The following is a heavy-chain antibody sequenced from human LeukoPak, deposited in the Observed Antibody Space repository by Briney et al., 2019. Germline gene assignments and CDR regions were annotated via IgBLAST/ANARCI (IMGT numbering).Heavy chain of an antibody. CDR3: ARDRLWLGELYSPSFDY. CDR2: INPNSGGT. V-gene: IGHV1-2*02. CDR1: GYTFTGYY. D-gene: IGHD3-10*01. Sequence: ASVKVSCKASGYTFTGYYMHWVRQAPGQGLEWMGWINPNSGGTNYAQKFQGRVTMTRDTSISTAYMELSRLRSDDTAVYYCARDRLWLGELYSPSFDYWGQGTLVTVSS. J-gene: IGHJ4*02.